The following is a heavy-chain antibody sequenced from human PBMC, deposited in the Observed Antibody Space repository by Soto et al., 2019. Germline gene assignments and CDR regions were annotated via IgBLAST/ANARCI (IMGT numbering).Heavy chain of an antibody. V-gene: IGHV4-30-4*01. Sequence: QVRLQESGPGLLKPSQTLSLTCTVSGGSISRGDYYWSWIRQPPGKGLEWIGYIYYSGSTYYNPSLTSRLTISVETARNQLSLRLSSVTAADTAVYYCARAFDDSSGYYGGLGYWGQGTLVTVSS. J-gene: IGHJ4*02. CDR1: GGSISRGDYY. CDR2: IYYSGST. D-gene: IGHD3-22*01. CDR3: ARAFDDSSGYYGGLGY.